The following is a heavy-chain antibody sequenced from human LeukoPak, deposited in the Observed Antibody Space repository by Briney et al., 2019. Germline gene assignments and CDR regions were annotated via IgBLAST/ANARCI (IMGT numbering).Heavy chain of an antibody. CDR2: ISSSSSYI. CDR3: ARDTYDFWSGTTTNWFDP. D-gene: IGHD3-3*01. J-gene: IGHJ5*02. Sequence: GGSLRLSCAASGFTFSSYSMNWVRQAPGKGLEWVSSISSSSSYIYYADSVKGRFTISRDNTKNSLYLQMYSLRAEDTAVYYCARDTYDFWSGTTTNWFDPWGQGTLVTVSS. CDR1: GFTFSSYS. V-gene: IGHV3-21*01.